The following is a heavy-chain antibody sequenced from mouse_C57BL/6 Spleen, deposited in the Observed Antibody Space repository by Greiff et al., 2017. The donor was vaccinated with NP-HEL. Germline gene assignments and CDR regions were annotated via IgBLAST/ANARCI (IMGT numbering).Heavy chain of an antibody. CDR3: ARDYGSSYGAWFAY. CDR1: GFTFSDYG. V-gene: IGHV5-15*04. CDR2: ISNLAYSI. Sequence: EVKLVESGGGLVQPGGSLKLSCAASGFTFSDYGMAWVRQAPRKGPEWVAFISNLAYSIYYADTVTGRFTISRENAKNTLYLEMSSLRSEDTAMYYCARDYGSSYGAWFAYWGQGTLVTVSA. D-gene: IGHD1-1*01. J-gene: IGHJ3*01.